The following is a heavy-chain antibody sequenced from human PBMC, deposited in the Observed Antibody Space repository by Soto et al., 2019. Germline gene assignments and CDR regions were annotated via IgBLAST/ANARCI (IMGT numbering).Heavy chain of an antibody. D-gene: IGHD2-15*01. CDR1: GFTFSSYT. CDR2: ISSSSSYI. V-gene: IGHV3-21*01. Sequence: PGGALRLSCAASGFTFSSYTMNWVRQAPGKGLVWGSSISSSSSYIYYADSVKGRFTISRDNAKNSLYLQMNSVRAEETAVYYCAKGYCSGGSCHTPLDAFDIWGQGTMVTVSS. J-gene: IGHJ3*02. CDR3: AKGYCSGGSCHTPLDAFDI.